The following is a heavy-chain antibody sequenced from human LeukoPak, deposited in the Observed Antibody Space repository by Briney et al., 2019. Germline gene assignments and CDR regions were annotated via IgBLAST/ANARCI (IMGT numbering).Heavy chain of an antibody. CDR3: AREASYSSTSDY. CDR1: GFTFSTYW. V-gene: IGHV3-74*01. Sequence: GGSRRLSCAASGFTFSTYWMHWVRQAPGKGLVWVSRIHSDGSITRYADSVKGRFTISRDNAKNTLFLQMNSLRAEDTAVYYCAREASYSSTSDYWGQGTLVTVSS. CDR2: IHSDGSIT. D-gene: IGHD6-6*01. J-gene: IGHJ4*02.